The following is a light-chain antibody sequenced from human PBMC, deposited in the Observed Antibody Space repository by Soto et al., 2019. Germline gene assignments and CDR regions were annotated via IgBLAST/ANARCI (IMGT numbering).Light chain of an antibody. CDR2: DAS. Sequence: AIQMTQSPSSMSVSVGDGATITCRASQDIGNEVGWYQQKPGKAPKLLISDASTLESGVPARFSGRGSGTNFILTISSLQPEDFATYYCLQDYNYPRTFGQGTQV. V-gene: IGKV1-6*01. CDR1: QDIGNE. CDR3: LQDYNYPRT. J-gene: IGKJ1*01.